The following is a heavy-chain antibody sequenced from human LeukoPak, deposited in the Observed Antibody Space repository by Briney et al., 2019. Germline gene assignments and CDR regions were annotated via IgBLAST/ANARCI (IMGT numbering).Heavy chain of an antibody. CDR2: INPNSGGT. CDR3: AREDCSGGSCYSLSLTPVFHVFDI. V-gene: IGHV1-2*02. CDR1: GYTFTGYY. Sequence: ASVTVSCTASGYTFTGYYMHWVRQAPGQGLEWMGWINPNSGGTNYAQKFQGRVTMTRDTSISTAYMELRSLRSDDTAVYYCAREDCSGGSCYSLSLTPVFHVFDIWGQGTMVTVSS. J-gene: IGHJ3*02. D-gene: IGHD2-15*01.